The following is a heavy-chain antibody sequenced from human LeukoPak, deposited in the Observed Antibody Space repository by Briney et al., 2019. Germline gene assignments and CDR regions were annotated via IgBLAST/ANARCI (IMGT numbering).Heavy chain of an antibody. V-gene: IGHV4-34*01. D-gene: IGHD2-15*01. Sequence: SETLSLTCAVYGGSFSGYYWSWIRQPPGKGLEWIGEINHSGSTNYNPSLKSRVTISVDTSKNQFSLKLSSVTAADTAVYYCARLAVVAATHYYYYYMDVWGKGTTVTISS. CDR2: INHSGST. CDR1: GGSFSGYY. CDR3: ARLAVVAATHYYYYYMDV. J-gene: IGHJ6*03.